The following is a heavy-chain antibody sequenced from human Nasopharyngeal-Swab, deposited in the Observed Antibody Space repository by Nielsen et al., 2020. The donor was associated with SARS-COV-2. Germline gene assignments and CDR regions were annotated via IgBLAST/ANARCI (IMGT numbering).Heavy chain of an antibody. CDR3: ARGGDSSDRGDYYYGMDV. V-gene: IGHV1-46*01. CDR1: GYTFTSYY. Sequence: ASDKVSCMPSGYTFTSYYMHWVRQAPGQGLEWMGIINPSGGSTSYAQKFQGRVTMTRDTSTSTVYMELSSLRSEDTAVYYCARGGDSSDRGDYYYGMDVWGQWTTVTGS. CDR2: INPSGGST. J-gene: IGHJ6*02. D-gene: IGHD6-25*01.